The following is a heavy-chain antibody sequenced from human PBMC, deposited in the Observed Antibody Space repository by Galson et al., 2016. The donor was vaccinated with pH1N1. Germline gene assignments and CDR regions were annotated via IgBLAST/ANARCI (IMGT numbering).Heavy chain of an antibody. CDR1: GFTFSRHA. D-gene: IGHD6-13*01. Sequence: SLRLSCAASGFTFSRHAMHWVRQAPGKGLEWVAVISYDGSNKYYADSVKGRFTISRDNSKNTLYLQMNSLRAEYTAVYYCATGLLAAAGTFDYWGQGTLVTVSS. CDR3: ATGLLAAAGTFDY. V-gene: IGHV3-30*04. J-gene: IGHJ4*02. CDR2: ISYDGSNK.